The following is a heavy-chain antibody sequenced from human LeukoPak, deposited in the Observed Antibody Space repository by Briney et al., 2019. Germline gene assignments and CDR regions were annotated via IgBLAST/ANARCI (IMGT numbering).Heavy chain of an antibody. D-gene: IGHD1-1*01. J-gene: IGHJ5*02. CDR1: GYTFTDYH. V-gene: IGHV1-2*02. Sequence: ASVTVSFKPSGYTFTDYHIHWVRQAPGQGLEWMGWINCNSGATHYAQKFQGRVTMTRDTSISTTHMDLTSLTSDDTAVYYCGRELGGGTTREDWLDPWGQGTLVTVSS. CDR3: GRELGGGTTREDWLDP. CDR2: INCNSGAT.